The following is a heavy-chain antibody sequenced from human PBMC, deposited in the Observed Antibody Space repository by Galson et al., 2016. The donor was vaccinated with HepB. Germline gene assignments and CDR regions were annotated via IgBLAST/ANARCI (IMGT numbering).Heavy chain of an antibody. Sequence: SLRLSCAASGFPFSTYGMSWVRQAPGKGLEWVSGISGSGGSIYSADSVKGRFTISRDNSKNTLYLQMKSLRADDTAAYYCGLGQDEMPTIFDFWGQGALVTVSS. D-gene: IGHD3-3*01. CDR2: ISGSGGSI. CDR3: GLGQDEMPTIFDF. CDR1: GFPFSTYG. V-gene: IGHV3-23*01. J-gene: IGHJ4*02.